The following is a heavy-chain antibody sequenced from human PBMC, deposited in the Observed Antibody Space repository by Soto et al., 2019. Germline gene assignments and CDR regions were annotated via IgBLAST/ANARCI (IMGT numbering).Heavy chain of an antibody. CDR1: GFSFTGYY. V-gene: IGHV1-2*02. Sequence: ASVKVSCKASGFSFTGYYIHWLLQAPVQVLEWMGGINAHSGGTEYAQKFQGRVTLTRDTSISTAYMTLSSLRSDDTAIYYCAKDLTRQLAYWLDPWGQGTQVTVSS. CDR3: AKDLTRQLAYWLDP. D-gene: IGHD6-6*01. J-gene: IGHJ5*02. CDR2: INAHSGGT.